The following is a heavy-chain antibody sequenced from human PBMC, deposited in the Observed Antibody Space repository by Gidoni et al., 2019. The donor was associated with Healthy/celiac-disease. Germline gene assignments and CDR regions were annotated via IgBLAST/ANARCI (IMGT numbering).Heavy chain of an antibody. V-gene: IGHV4-59*08. J-gene: IGHJ4*02. CDR1: GCSFSSYY. Sequence: QVQLQESGPGLLKPSETLSLTCPVSGCSFSSYYWSWIRQPPGKGLEWIGYIYYSGSTNYNPSLKSRVTISVDTSKNKFSLKLSSVTAADTAVYYCATGSRGSSWYYFDYWGQGTLVTVSS. CDR2: IYYSGST. CDR3: ATGSRGSSWYYFDY. D-gene: IGHD6-13*01.